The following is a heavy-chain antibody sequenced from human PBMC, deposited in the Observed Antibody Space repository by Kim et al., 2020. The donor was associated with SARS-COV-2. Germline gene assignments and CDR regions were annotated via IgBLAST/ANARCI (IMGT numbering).Heavy chain of an antibody. D-gene: IGHD6-13*01. Sequence: YADSGKGRFPISGDNSKNTLYLQMNSLRPEETAMYYCATDNEEAAGTSDYWGQGTLVTVSS. V-gene: IGHV3-30*01. J-gene: IGHJ4*02. CDR3: ATDNEEAAGTSDY.